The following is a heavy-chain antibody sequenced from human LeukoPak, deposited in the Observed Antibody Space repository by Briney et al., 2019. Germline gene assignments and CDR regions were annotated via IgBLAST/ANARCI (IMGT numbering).Heavy chain of an antibody. D-gene: IGHD4-17*01. CDR1: GGSISSGGYY. V-gene: IGHV4-31*03. CDR2: IYYSGSA. CDR3: ARDPTDYGDYYYYGMDV. Sequence: SETLSLTCTVSGGSISSGGYYWSWIRQHPGKGLEWIGYIYYSGSAYYNPSLKSRVTISVDTSKNQFSLKLSSVTAADTAVYYCARDPTDYGDYYYYGMDVWSQGTTVTVSS. J-gene: IGHJ6*02.